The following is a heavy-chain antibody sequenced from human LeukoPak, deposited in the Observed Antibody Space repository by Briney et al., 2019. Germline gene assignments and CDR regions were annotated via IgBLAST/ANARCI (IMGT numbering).Heavy chain of an antibody. CDR3: GASSYYYDSSGFIDY. Sequence: SVKVSCKASGGTFSSYAISWVRQAPGQGLEWMGRIIPIFGIANYAQKFQGRVTITADKSTRTAYMELSSLRSEDTAVYYCGASSYYYDSSGFIDYWGQGTLVTVSS. CDR1: GGTFSSYA. CDR2: IIPIFGIA. D-gene: IGHD3-22*01. J-gene: IGHJ4*02. V-gene: IGHV1-69*04.